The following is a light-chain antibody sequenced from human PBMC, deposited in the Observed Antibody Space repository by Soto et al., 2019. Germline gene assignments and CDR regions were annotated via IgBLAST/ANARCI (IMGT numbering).Light chain of an antibody. CDR3: QQYGSSPPYT. Sequence: EVVLTQSPGTLSLSPGERATLSCRASQTVSNNYLAWYQHKPGQSPQLLIFGSSDRATGIPDRFSGSGSGTDFTRTISRLEPEDFAVYYCQQYGSSPPYTFGQGTKLEIK. J-gene: IGKJ2*01. V-gene: IGKV3-20*01. CDR1: QTVSNNY. CDR2: GSS.